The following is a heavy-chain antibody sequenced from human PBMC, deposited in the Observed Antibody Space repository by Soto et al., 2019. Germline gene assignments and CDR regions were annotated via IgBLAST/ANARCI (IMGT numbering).Heavy chain of an antibody. CDR1: GYSFTTYW. D-gene: IGHD6-19*01. Sequence: EVQLVQSGAEVKKPGESLRISCKGSGYSFTTYWISWVRQMPGKGLEWMGRTDPSDSLGDYSPSFQGHVTISADKSISTAYLQWSSLKASDTAMYYCATHGSGWFSWGQGTLVTVSS. J-gene: IGHJ5*02. CDR2: TDPSDSLG. CDR3: ATHGSGWFS. V-gene: IGHV5-10-1*01.